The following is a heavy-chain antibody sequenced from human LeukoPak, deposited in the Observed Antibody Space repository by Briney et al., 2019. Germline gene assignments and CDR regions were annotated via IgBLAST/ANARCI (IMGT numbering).Heavy chain of an antibody. Sequence: SQALSLTCAISGDSVSSNSAAWNWIRQSPSRGLEWLGRTYYRSKWYNDYAVSVKSRITINPDTSKNQFSLQLNSVTPEDTAVYYCARAVATGGKNWFDPWGQGTLVTVSS. J-gene: IGHJ5*02. CDR1: GDSVSSNSAA. D-gene: IGHD5-12*01. CDR3: ARAVATGGKNWFDP. CDR2: TYYRSKWYN. V-gene: IGHV6-1*01.